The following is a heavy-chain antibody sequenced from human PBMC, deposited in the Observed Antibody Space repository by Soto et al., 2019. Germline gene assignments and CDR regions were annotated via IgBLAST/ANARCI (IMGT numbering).Heavy chain of an antibody. Sequence: PSETLSLTCAVYGGSFSGYYWSWIRQHPGKGLEWVGNIYYNGSTYYSPSLKSRVTVWFDTSKNQFSLRLTSVTAADTAVYYCARYRISGSWSKFDYWGQGTRVTVSS. J-gene: IGHJ4*02. D-gene: IGHD6-13*01. CDR2: IYYNGST. V-gene: IGHV4-59*06. CDR1: GGSFSGYY. CDR3: ARYRISGSWSKFDY.